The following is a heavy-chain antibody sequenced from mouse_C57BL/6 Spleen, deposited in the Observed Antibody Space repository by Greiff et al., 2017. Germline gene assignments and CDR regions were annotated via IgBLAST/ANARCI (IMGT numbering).Heavy chain of an antibody. J-gene: IGHJ1*03. V-gene: IGHV1-19*01. CDR2: INPYNGGT. D-gene: IGHD1-1*01. Sequence: EVQLQQSGPVLVKPGASVKMSCKASGYTFTDYYMNWVKQSHGKSLEWIGVINPYNGGTSYNQKFKGKATLTVAKSSSTAYMELNSLTSEDSAVYYCARMITTVVPYWDFGVWGTGPTVPFAS. CDR1: GYTFTDYY. CDR3: ARMITTVVPYWDFGV.